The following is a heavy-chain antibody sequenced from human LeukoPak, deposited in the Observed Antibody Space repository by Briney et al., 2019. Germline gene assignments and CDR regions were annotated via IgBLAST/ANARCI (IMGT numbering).Heavy chain of an antibody. J-gene: IGHJ4*02. V-gene: IGHV1-46*01. CDR3: ARAEAYCSGGSCYFGYFDY. CDR1: GYTFTSYG. Sequence: GASVKVSCKASGYTFTSYGISWVRQAPGQGLEWMGIINPSGGSTSYAQKFQGRVTMTRDTSTSTVYMELSSLRSEDTAVYYCARAEAYCSGGSCYFGYFDYWGQGTLVTVSS. CDR2: INPSGGST. D-gene: IGHD2-15*01.